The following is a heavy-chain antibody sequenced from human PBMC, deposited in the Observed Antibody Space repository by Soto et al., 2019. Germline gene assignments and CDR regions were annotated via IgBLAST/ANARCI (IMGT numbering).Heavy chain of an antibody. V-gene: IGHV4-30-4*01. CDR3: ARSIAAAGTVDY. CDR1: GGSISSGDYY. CDR2: IYYSGST. Sequence: QVQLQESGPGLVKPSQTLSLTCTVSGGSISSGDYYWSWIRQPPGKGLEWIGYIYYSGSTYYNPSLKKRVTITVDTSKNQFSLKLSSVTAADTAVYHCARSIAAAGTVDYWGQGTLVTVSS. D-gene: IGHD6-13*01. J-gene: IGHJ4*02.